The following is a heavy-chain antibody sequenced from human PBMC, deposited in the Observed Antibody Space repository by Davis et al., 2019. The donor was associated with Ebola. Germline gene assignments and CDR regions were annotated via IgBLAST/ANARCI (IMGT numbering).Heavy chain of an antibody. CDR2: IYYSGST. Sequence: SETLSLTCTVSGGSISSYYWSWIRQPPGKGLEWIGYIYYSGSTNYSPSLKSRVTISVDTSKNQFSLKLSSVTAADTAVYYSAGTMVRGVIISPDFDYWGQGTLVTVSS. J-gene: IGHJ4*02. D-gene: IGHD3-10*01. CDR3: AGTMVRGVIISPDFDY. V-gene: IGHV4-59*01. CDR1: GGSISSYY.